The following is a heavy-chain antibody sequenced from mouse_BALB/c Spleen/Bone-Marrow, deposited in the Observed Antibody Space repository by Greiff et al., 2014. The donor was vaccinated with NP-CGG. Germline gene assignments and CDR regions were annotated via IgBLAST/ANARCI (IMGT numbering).Heavy chain of an antibody. D-gene: IGHD2-14*01. Sequence: EVQLQQSGAELVKPGASVKLSCTASGFNIKDTYMHWVKQRPEQGLEWIGRIDPANGNTKYDPKFQGKATITADTSSNTAYLQLNSLTSEDTVVYYCAQGYDWAMDYWGQGTSVTVSS. CDR1: GFNIKDTY. CDR2: IDPANGNT. CDR3: AQGYDWAMDY. V-gene: IGHV14-3*02. J-gene: IGHJ4*01.